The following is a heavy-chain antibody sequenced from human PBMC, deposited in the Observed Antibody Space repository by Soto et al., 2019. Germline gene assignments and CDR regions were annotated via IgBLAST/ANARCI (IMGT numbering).Heavy chain of an antibody. J-gene: IGHJ4*02. D-gene: IGHD3-10*01. V-gene: IGHV4-61*01. CDR2: IYYSGST. Sequence: SETLSLTCTVSVGSCSSGSYYWSWILQPPGKGLEWIGYIYYSGSTNYNPSLKSRVTISVDTSKNQFSLKLSSVTAADTAVYYCARASLVRGVMYDYWGQGTLVTAPQ. CDR1: VGSCSSGSYY. CDR3: ARASLVRGVMYDY.